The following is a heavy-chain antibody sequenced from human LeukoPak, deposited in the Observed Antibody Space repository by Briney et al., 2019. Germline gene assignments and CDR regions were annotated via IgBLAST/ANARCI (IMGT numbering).Heavy chain of an antibody. D-gene: IGHD6-13*01. Sequence: GGSLRLSCAASGFTFSSYWMSWVRQAPEKGLEWVANIKQDGSEKYYVDSVKGRFTISRDNAKNSLYLQMNSLRAEDTAVYYCARDLDSGAAAHRGGFDYWGQGTLVTVSS. CDR1: GFTFSSYW. V-gene: IGHV3-7*01. J-gene: IGHJ4*02. CDR2: IKQDGSEK. CDR3: ARDLDSGAAAHRGGFDY.